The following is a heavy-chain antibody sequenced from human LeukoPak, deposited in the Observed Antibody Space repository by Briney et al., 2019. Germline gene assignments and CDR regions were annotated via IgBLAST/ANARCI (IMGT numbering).Heavy chain of an antibody. Sequence: SETLSLTCAVYGGSFSGYYWSWIRQPPGKGLEWIGEINHSGSTNYNPSLKSRVTISVDTSKNQFSLKLSSVTAADTAVYYCARSPQASGIDNWGQGTLVTVSS. J-gene: IGHJ4*02. CDR3: ARSPQASGIDN. V-gene: IGHV4-34*01. CDR2: INHSGST. CDR1: GGSFSGYY. D-gene: IGHD3-10*01.